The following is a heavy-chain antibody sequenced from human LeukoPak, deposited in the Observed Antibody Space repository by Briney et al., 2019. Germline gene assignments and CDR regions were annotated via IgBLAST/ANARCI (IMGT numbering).Heavy chain of an antibody. V-gene: IGHV4-38-2*01. Sequence: SETLSLTCAVSGYSISSGYYWGWIRQPPGKGLEWIGSIYHSGSTYYNPSLKSRVTISVDTSENQFSLKLSSVTAADTAVYYCARQGIVVVPAARVQYFQHWGQGTLVTVSS. J-gene: IGHJ1*01. CDR2: IYHSGST. D-gene: IGHD2-2*01. CDR1: GYSISSGYY. CDR3: ARQGIVVVPAARVQYFQH.